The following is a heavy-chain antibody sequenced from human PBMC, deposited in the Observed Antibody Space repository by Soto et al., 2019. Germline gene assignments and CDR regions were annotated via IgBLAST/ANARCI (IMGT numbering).Heavy chain of an antibody. J-gene: IGHJ4*02. CDR2: IWNSGTT. Sequence: QVQLQESGPGLVKPSETMSLTCTVSGVSISNSYCSWVRQPPGKKLEWIGHIWNSGTTDYNPSLRGRVTMSVDTSKNQVSLRLSSATATDTAVYYCARGGGSYTTGWYNDYWGQGTLVTVSS. V-gene: IGHV4-4*09. CDR1: GVSISNSY. D-gene: IGHD6-19*01. CDR3: ARGGGSYTTGWYNDY.